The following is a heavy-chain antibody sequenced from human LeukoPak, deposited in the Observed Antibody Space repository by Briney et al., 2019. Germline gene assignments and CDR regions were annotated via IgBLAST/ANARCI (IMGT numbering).Heavy chain of an antibody. CDR1: GGSISSGGYY. J-gene: IGHJ3*02. D-gene: IGHD6-19*01. Sequence: SETLSLTCTVSGGSISSGGYYWSWIRQHPGKGLEWIGYIYYSGSTYYNPSLKSRVTISVDRSKNQFSLKLSSVTAADTAVYYCARDGIAVAGTPPHAFDIWGQGTMVTVSS. V-gene: IGHV4-31*03. CDR3: ARDGIAVAGTPPHAFDI. CDR2: IYYSGST.